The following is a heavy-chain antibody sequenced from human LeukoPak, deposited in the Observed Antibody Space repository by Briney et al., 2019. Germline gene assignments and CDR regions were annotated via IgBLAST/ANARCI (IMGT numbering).Heavy chain of an antibody. CDR1: GFTVSNNY. V-gene: IGHV3-23*01. J-gene: IGHJ4*02. D-gene: IGHD1-26*01. CDR3: AKDHTVGATFGVYFDY. Sequence: GGSLRLSCAASGFTVSNNYMSWVRQAPGKGLEWVSGISGSGGSIYYADSLKGRFTISKDNSKNTLYLQMNSLRAEDTAVYYCAKDHTVGATFGVYFDYWGQGTLVTVSS. CDR2: ISGSGGSI.